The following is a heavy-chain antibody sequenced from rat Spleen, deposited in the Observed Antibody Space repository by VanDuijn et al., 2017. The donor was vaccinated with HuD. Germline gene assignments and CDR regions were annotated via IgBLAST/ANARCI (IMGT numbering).Heavy chain of an antibody. CDR2: ITNIAGRT. CDR3: ARQARYNLMDA. CDR1: GFTFNNYW. V-gene: IGHV5-31*01. Sequence: EVQLVESGGGLVQPGRSLKLSCIASGFTFNNYWMTWIRQAPGKGLEWVASITNIAGRTHYPDSVKGRFTISRDSAKSTLFLQMNSLRSEDTATYYCARQARYNLMDAWGQGASVTVSS. J-gene: IGHJ4*01. D-gene: IGHD4-3*01.